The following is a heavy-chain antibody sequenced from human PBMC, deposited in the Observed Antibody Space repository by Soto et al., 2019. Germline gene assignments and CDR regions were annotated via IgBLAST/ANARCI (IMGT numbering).Heavy chain of an antibody. J-gene: IGHJ4*02. CDR1: GGTFSSYA. CDR2: IIPIFGTA. V-gene: IGHV1-69*13. Sequence: GXSLKVSCKASGGTFSSYAISWVRQAPGQGLEWMGGIIPIFGTANYAQKFQGRVTITADESTSTAYMELSSLRSEDTAVYYCARAWPHCSGGSCYQYYFDYWGQGTLVTASS. D-gene: IGHD2-15*01. CDR3: ARAWPHCSGGSCYQYYFDY.